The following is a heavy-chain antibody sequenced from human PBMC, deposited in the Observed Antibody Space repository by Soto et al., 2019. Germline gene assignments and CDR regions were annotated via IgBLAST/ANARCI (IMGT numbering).Heavy chain of an antibody. J-gene: IGHJ6*03. CDR1: GITVSSSY. V-gene: IGHV3-66*01. CDR2: IYSGGST. Sequence: EVQVVESGGGLVQPGGSLRLSCAASGITVSSSYMSWFRQAPGQGLEWVSVIYSGGSTYYADSVKGRFTISRDNSKNTLYLQMNSLRAEDTALYYCARAAGYPLLVDYYYYMDVWGKGTTVSVSS. D-gene: IGHD1-1*01. CDR3: ARAAGYPLLVDYYYYMDV.